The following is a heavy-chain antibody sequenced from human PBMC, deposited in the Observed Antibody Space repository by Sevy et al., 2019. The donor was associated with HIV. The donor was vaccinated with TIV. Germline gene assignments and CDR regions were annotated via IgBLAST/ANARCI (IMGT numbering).Heavy chain of an antibody. CDR3: AHETFGRFES. Sequence: EGSLRLSCAASGFTFSANWMNWVRQAPGKGLEWVANIKGDGSDKHYVDSVEGRFTISRDNAKNLLYLQMNSLRVEVTAVYYCAHETFGRFESWGQGTLVTVSS. D-gene: IGHD3-16*01. V-gene: IGHV3-7*01. J-gene: IGHJ4*02. CDR1: GFTFSANW. CDR2: IKGDGSDK.